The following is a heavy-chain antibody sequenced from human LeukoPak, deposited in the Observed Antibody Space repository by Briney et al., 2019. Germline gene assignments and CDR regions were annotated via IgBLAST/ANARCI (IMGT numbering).Heavy chain of an antibody. Sequence: PSETLSLTCTVSGGSISSYYWSWIRQPPGKGLEWIGYIYYSGSTHYNPSLKSRVTILVDTSKNHFSLKLSSVTAADTAVYYCASVRGLGVITPYLDYWGQGTLVTVSS. J-gene: IGHJ4*02. CDR3: ASVRGLGVITPYLDY. CDR1: GGSISSYY. V-gene: IGHV4-59*08. CDR2: IYYSGST. D-gene: IGHD3-16*02.